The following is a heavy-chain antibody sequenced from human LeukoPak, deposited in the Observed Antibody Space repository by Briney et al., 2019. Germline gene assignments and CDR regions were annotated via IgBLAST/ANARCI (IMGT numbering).Heavy chain of an antibody. J-gene: IGHJ4*02. V-gene: IGHV1-24*01. Sequence: ASVKVSCKVSGYTLTGLSMHWVRQAPGKGLEWMGGFDPEDGETIYAQKFQGRVTMTEDTSTDTAYMELSSLRSEDTAVYYCATDLSGYYDSSGSYWGQGTLVTVSS. D-gene: IGHD3-22*01. CDR1: GYTLTGLS. CDR3: ATDLSGYYDSSGSY. CDR2: FDPEDGET.